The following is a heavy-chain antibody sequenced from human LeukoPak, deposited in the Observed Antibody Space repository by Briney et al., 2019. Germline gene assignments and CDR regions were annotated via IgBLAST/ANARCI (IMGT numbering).Heavy chain of an antibody. Sequence: GSLRLSCAASGFTFDDYGMSWVRPAPGKGLEWVSCINWIGGSTGYADSVKGRFTISRDNAKNPLYLQMNSLRAEDTALYYCARTIAAAGRAFDIWGQGTMVTVSS. CDR3: ARTIAAAGRAFDI. J-gene: IGHJ3*02. D-gene: IGHD6-13*01. V-gene: IGHV3-20*04. CDR2: INWIGGST. CDR1: GFTFDDYG.